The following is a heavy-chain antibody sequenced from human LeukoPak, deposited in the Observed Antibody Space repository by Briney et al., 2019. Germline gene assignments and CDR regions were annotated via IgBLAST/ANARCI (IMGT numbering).Heavy chain of an antibody. CDR3: ARDLLGWGGIAASTDC. D-gene: IGHD6-13*01. CDR2: IPRGGSP. Sequence: SETLSLTCTVSGGSISSGTFYWSWIRQPAGKGLEWIGRIPRGGSPNYNPSLQSRVTISIDTSKNQFSLKLTSVTAADTAVYYCARDLLGWGGIAASTDCWGQGTLVTVSS. CDR1: GGSISSGTFY. J-gene: IGHJ4*02. V-gene: IGHV4-61*02.